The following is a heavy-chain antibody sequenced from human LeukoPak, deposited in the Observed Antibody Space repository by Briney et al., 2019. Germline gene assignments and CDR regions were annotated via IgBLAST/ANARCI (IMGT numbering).Heavy chain of an antibody. J-gene: IGHJ4*02. Sequence: GGSLRLSCAASGFTFSSYAMSWVRQAPGKGLEWVSAISGSGGSTYYADSVKGRFTISRDNSKNTLYLQMNSLRAEGTAVYYCAKTGTPWYYFDYWGQGTLVTVSS. CDR3: AKTGTPWYYFDY. V-gene: IGHV3-23*01. CDR2: ISGSGGST. D-gene: IGHD6-13*01. CDR1: GFTFSSYA.